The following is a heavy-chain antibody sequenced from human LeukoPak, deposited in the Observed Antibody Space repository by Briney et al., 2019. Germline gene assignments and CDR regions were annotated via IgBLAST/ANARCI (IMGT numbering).Heavy chain of an antibody. V-gene: IGHV1-46*01. CDR1: GYTFTSYY. CDR2: INPSGGST. D-gene: IGHD3-10*01. Sequence: ASVKVSCKASGYTFTSYYMHWVRQAPGQGLEWMGIINPSGGSTSYAQKFQGRVTMTRDTSTSTVYMELSSLRSEDTAVYYCARDLLTAELRPMGWFDPWGQGTLVTVSS. CDR3: ARDLLTAELRPMGWFDP. J-gene: IGHJ5*02.